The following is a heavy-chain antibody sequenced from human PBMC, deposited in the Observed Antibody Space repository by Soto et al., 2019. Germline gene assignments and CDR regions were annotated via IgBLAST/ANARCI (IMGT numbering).Heavy chain of an antibody. CDR2: IYYSGST. CDR3: ARTYYDSSGYYTNDY. V-gene: IGHV4-31*03. Sequence: SETLSLTCTVSGGSISSGGYYWSWIRQHPGKGLEWIGYIYYSGSTYYNPSLKSRVTISVDTSKNQFSLKLSSVTAADTAVYYCARTYYDSSGYYTNDYWGQGTLVTVSS. J-gene: IGHJ4*02. D-gene: IGHD3-22*01. CDR1: GGSISSGGYY.